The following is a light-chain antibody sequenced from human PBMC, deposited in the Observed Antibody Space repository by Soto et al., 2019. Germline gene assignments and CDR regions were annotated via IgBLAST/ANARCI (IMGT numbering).Light chain of an antibody. J-gene: IGKJ1*01. Sequence: VLTQYPATLSVSPGEGATLSCRASQNVATNLAWYQQRPGQAPRLLIYGASKRAIGLPARFSGSGSGTEFTLTINSLQSEDFAVYYCQQYNNWPQTFGQGTKVEIK. CDR2: GAS. CDR3: QQYNNWPQT. CDR1: QNVATN. V-gene: IGKV3-15*01.